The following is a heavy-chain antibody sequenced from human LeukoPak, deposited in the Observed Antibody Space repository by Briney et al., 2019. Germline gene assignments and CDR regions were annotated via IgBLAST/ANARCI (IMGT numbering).Heavy chain of an antibody. CDR1: GGSFSGYY. CDR3: ARGWELLEKYYFDY. Sequence: SETLSLTCAVYGGSFSGYYWSWSRQPPGKGLEWIGEINHSGSTNYNPSLKSRVTISVDTSKNQFSLKLSSVSAADTAVYYCARGWELLEKYYFDYWGQGTLVTVSS. V-gene: IGHV4-34*01. D-gene: IGHD1-26*01. CDR2: INHSGST. J-gene: IGHJ4*02.